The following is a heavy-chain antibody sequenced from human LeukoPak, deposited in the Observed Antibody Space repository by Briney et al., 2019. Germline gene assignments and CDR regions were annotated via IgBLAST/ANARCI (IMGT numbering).Heavy chain of an antibody. CDR3: AREGAGIYDFWSGYDS. CDR2: IYSDGST. Sequence: PSETLSLTCSVSSGSISSGNYYWNWIRQPAGKGLEWIGRIYSDGSTNYNPSLKSRVTMTVDTSKNHLSLKLSSVTAADRAVYYCAREGAGIYDFWSGYDSWGQGTLVTVSS. J-gene: IGHJ5*02. D-gene: IGHD3-3*01. CDR1: SGSISSGNYY. V-gene: IGHV4-61*02.